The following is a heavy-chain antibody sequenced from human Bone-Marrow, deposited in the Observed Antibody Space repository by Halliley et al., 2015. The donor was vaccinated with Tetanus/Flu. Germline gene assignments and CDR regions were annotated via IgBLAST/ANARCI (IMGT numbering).Heavy chain of an antibody. V-gene: IGHV4-34*01. D-gene: IGHD2-21*02. Sequence: TLSLTCTVYGGSFSGYYWIWIRQTPGKGLEWIGELNQSGRANYNPSLKSRVTISVDTSKSQFSLRLSSVTAADTAVYYCARGHPRCGGVGYSPDYWGQGGLVTVTS. CDR3: ARGHPRCGGVGYSPDY. CDR2: LNQSGRA. CDR1: GGSFSGYY. J-gene: IGHJ4*02.